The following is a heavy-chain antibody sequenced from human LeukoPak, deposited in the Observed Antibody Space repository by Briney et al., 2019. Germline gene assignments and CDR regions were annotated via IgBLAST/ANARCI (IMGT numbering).Heavy chain of an antibody. CDR1: GGSLSSDSYY. D-gene: IGHD3-3*01. Sequence: SETLSLTCTVSGGSLSSDSYYWGWIRQPPGKGLEWIGSIYYSRTTNYNPSLKSRVTISVDTSKNQFSLKLTSVTAADTAVYYCARHSSGSSTFDDWGQGTLVTVSS. J-gene: IGHJ4*02. CDR3: ARHSSGSSTFDD. V-gene: IGHV4-39*01. CDR2: IYYSRTT.